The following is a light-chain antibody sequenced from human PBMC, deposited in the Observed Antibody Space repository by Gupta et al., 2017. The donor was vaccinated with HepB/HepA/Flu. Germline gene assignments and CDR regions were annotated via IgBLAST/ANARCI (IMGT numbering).Light chain of an antibody. Sequence: ELVLTQPPGTLSLSPGESATLSCRASQYVSSTYLAWYQQRPGQAPRLLIYSASNRATGIPDRFSGSGSGTDFTLTISRLEPEDFAVYYCHHYGSSSWTFGQGTEVEIK. J-gene: IGKJ1*01. V-gene: IGKV3-20*01. CDR3: HHYGSSSWT. CDR1: QYVSSTY. CDR2: SAS.